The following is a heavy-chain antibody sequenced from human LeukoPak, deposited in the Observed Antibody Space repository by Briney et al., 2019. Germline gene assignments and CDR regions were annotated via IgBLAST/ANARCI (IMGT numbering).Heavy chain of an antibody. D-gene: IGHD6-19*01. CDR1: GIVFSNTA. V-gene: IGHV3-23*01. J-gene: IGHJ5*02. CDR3: GKDGGQYSSGPEFDP. CDR2: ISGGGERT. Sequence: QPGGSLRLSCAASGIVFSNTAMNWARQSPGRGLEWVSAISGGGERTFYADSVKGRFTISRDNSKNMVYLQMNSLGADDTAIYYCGKDGGQYSSGPEFDPRGQGALVTVSS.